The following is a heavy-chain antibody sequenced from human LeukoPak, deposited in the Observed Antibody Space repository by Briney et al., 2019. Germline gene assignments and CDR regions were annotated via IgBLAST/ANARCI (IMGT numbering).Heavy chain of an antibody. CDR1: GYSFTSYW. CDR2: IFTGGSDT. D-gene: IGHD3-3*01. Sequence: GESLKISCRGSGYSFTSYWTGWGRQLPGKGLVWRGIIFTGGSDTTYSPYFQDEVTISAEKSINTTYLLWSSLKAWDTAMYFCAGLRFLGPVEGFAWFHPWRQGTLVSVSS. V-gene: IGHV5-51*01. CDR3: AGLRFLGPVEGFAWFHP. J-gene: IGHJ5*02.